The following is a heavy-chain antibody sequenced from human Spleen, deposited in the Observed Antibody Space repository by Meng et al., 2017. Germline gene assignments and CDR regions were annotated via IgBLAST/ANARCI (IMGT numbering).Heavy chain of an antibody. V-gene: IGHV2-5*02. CDR1: GFSLNTSGVG. J-gene: IGHJ5*02. Sequence: SGSTLVTPTQTVTLTCTFSGFSLNTSGVGGGWSRQPPGKALEWPALIYWDDDKRYRPSLKSRLTITKDTSKNQVVLTMTNMDPVDTATYYCAHIIIRPYYSGSGTMDWFDPWGQGTLVTVSS. D-gene: IGHD3-10*01. CDR2: IYWDDDK. CDR3: AHIIIRPYYSGSGTMDWFDP.